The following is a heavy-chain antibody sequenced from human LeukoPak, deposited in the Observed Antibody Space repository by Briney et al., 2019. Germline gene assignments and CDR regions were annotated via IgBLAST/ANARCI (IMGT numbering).Heavy chain of an antibody. J-gene: IGHJ4*02. CDR3: ARAYNYGLDY. CDR2: ITSDGTST. D-gene: IGHD5-18*01. V-gene: IGHV3-64*01. CDR1: GFTFSSYA. Sequence: GGSLRLSCAASGFTFSSYAMHWVRQAPGKGLEYVSTITSDGTSTYYANSVKVRFTISRDNSKNTLYLQMGSLRAEDMAVYYCARAYNYGLDYWGQRTLGSASS.